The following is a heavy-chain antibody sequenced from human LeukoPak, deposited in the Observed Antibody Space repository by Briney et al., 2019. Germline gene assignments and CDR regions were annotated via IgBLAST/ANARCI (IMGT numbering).Heavy chain of an antibody. CDR2: IYYSGST. D-gene: IGHD3-10*01. J-gene: IGHJ4*02. CDR1: GGSISSGDYY. CDR3: ARVGVRGVIRSY. Sequence: SETLSLTCTVSGGSISSGDYYWSWIRQRPGKGLEWIGYIYYSGSTYYNPSLKSRVTISVDTSKNQFSLKLSSVTAADTAVYYCARVGVRGVIRSYWGQGTLVTVSS. V-gene: IGHV4-30-4*01.